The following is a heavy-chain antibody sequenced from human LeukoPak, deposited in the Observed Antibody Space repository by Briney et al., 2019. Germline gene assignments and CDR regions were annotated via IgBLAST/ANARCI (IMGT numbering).Heavy chain of an antibody. D-gene: IGHD6-19*01. CDR1: GYTFTSYA. J-gene: IGHJ4*02. Sequence: GASVKVSCKASGYTFTSYAMHWVRQAPGQRLEWMGWINAGNGNTKYSQKFQGRVTITRDTSASTAYMELSSLRSEDTAVYYCARRGSSGGWHQIFDYWGQGTLVTVSS. CDR3: ARRGSSGGWHQIFDY. V-gene: IGHV1-3*01. CDR2: INAGNGNT.